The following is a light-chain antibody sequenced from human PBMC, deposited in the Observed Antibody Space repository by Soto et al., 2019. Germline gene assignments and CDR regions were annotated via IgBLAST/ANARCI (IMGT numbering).Light chain of an antibody. CDR2: AAS. J-gene: IGKJ5*01. CDR3: QQYHNWPIT. Sequence: DIQMTQSPSSLSASVGDRVTITCRASQGISNYLAWYQQKPGKVPKLLIYAASTLQSGVPSRFSGSGSGTEFTLTISSLLSEDFAVYYCQQYHNWPITFGQGTRLEIK. V-gene: IGKV1-27*01. CDR1: QGISNY.